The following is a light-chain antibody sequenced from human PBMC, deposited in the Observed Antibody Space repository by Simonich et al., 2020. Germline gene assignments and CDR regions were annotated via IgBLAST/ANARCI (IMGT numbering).Light chain of an antibody. Sequence: NFMLTQPHSVSESPGKTVTISCPRSSGSIASNYVQSYQQRPGSAPTTVIYEDNHRPSGVPDRFSGSIDSSSNSASLTISGLKTEDEADYYCQSYDSSSWVFGGGTKLTVL. CDR3: QSYDSSSWV. CDR2: EDN. V-gene: IGLV6-57*03. CDR1: SGSIASNY. J-gene: IGLJ3*02.